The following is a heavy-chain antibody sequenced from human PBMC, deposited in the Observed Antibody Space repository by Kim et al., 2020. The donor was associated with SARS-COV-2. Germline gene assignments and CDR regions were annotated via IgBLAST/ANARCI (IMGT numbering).Heavy chain of an antibody. Sequence: ASVKVSCKASGYTFTSYDINWVRQATGQGLEWMGWMNPNSGNTGYAQKFQGRVTMTRNTSISTAYMELSSLRSEDTAVYYCARSHPYYCGSGSYLWGDYYYYGMDVWGQGTTVTVSS. V-gene: IGHV1-8*01. CDR1: GYTFTSYD. CDR2: MNPNSGNT. CDR3: ARSHPYYCGSGSYLWGDYYYYGMDV. J-gene: IGHJ6*02. D-gene: IGHD3-10*01.